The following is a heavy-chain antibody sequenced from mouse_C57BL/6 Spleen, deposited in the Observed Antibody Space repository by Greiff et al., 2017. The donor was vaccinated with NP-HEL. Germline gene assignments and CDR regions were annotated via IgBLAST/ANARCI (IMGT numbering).Heavy chain of an antibody. CDR3: ARRDYDYAFFDY. D-gene: IGHD2-4*01. CDR2: NNPNNGGT. V-gene: IGHV1-18*01. Sequence: VQLQQSGPELVKPGASVKIPCKASGYTFTDYNMDWVKQSHGKSLEWIGDNNPNNGGTIYNQKFKGKATLTVDKSSSTAYMELRSLTSEDTAVYYCARRDYDYAFFDYWGQGTTLTVSS. CDR1: GYTFTDYN. J-gene: IGHJ2*01.